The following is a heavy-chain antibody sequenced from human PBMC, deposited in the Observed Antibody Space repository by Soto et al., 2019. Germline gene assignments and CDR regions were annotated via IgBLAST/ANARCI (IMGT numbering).Heavy chain of an antibody. CDR3: ARDPGTYSSGWYRGDYYYYYGMDV. Sequence: SVKLSCKACGYTFTGYYMHSVRQAPGQGLEWMGWINPNSGGTNYAQKFQGWVTMTRDTSISTAYMELSRLRSDDTAVYYCARDPGTYSSGWYRGDYYYYYGMDVWGQGTTVTVSS. D-gene: IGHD6-19*01. CDR1: GYTFTGYY. V-gene: IGHV1-2*04. CDR2: INPNSGGT. J-gene: IGHJ6*02.